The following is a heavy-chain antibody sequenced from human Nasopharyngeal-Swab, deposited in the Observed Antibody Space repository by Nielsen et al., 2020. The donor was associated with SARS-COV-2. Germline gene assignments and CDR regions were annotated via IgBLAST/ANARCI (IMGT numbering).Heavy chain of an antibody. V-gene: IGHV1-18*04. CDR2: ISAYNGNT. D-gene: IGHD3-10*01. J-gene: IGHJ6*03. CDR3: ERGGGFGELVAYYYNYVDV. Sequence: ASAKVSCKASGYTFISYGISWVRQAPGEGLEWMGWISAYNGNTNWAQKLLGRVTMTTDTSTSTAYMELRSERSDDTAVYYCERGGGFGELVAYYYNYVDVWGKGTTVTVSS. CDR1: GYTFISYG.